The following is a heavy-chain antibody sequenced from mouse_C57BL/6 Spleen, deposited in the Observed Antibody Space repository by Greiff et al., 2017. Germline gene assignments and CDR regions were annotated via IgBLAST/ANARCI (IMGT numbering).Heavy chain of an antibody. J-gene: IGHJ2*01. CDR2: ISSGSSTI. CDR3: ARSNYFDY. CDR1: GFTFSDYG. V-gene: IGHV5-17*01. Sequence: EVQGVESGGGLVKPGGSLKLSCAASGFTFSDYGMHWVRQAPEQGLEWVAYISSGSSTIYYADTVKGRFTISRDNAKNTLFLQMTSLRSEDTAMYYCARSNYFDYWGQGTTLTVSS.